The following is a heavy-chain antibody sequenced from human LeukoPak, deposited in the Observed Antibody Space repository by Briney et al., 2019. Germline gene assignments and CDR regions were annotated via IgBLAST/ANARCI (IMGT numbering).Heavy chain of an antibody. CDR2: ISSSGSTM. Sequence: GGALRVSRVASGFTFTSYVMNWVRQAPGKGVEWISYISSSGSTMYYADSVKGGFTISRDNAKNSLYLQMNSLRAEDTAIYYCASSSWYALDYWGQGTLVTVSS. V-gene: IGHV3-48*03. D-gene: IGHD6-13*01. CDR3: ASSSWYALDY. CDR1: GFTFTSYV. J-gene: IGHJ4*02.